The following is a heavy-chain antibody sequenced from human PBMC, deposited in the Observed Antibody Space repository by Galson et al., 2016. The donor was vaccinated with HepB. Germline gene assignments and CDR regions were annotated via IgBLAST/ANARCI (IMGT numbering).Heavy chain of an antibody. CDR2: ISSDGSDE. Sequence: SLRLSCAASGFSVTSYALHWVRQAPGKGLEWVAMISSDGSDEYYADSVKGRFSISRDNSKDTLFLQMNSLRAEDTALYYCAKDAGSSVSYYYFDYWGQGTLVTVSS. J-gene: IGHJ4*02. CDR3: AKDAGSSVSYYYFDY. D-gene: IGHD2-2*01. CDR1: GFSVTSYA. V-gene: IGHV3-30*18.